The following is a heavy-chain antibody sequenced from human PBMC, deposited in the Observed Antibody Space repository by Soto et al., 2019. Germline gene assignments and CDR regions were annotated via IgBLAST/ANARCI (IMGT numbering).Heavy chain of an antibody. V-gene: IGHV3-23*01. CDR1: GFHFVDYA. D-gene: IGHD3-22*01. CDR3: ANVEGYYYDSSGYYWIDY. Sequence: PWGFLRLRSAAAGFHFVDYAMHGVRKTPGKGLEWVSAISGSGGSTYYADSVKGRFTISTDNSKNTLYLQMNSLRAKDTAVYYCANVEGYYYDSSGYYWIDYSGQGTLVTVSS. J-gene: IGHJ4*02. CDR2: ISGSGGST.